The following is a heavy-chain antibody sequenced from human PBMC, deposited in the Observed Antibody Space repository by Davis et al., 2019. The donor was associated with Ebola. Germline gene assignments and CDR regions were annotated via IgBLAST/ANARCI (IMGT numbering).Heavy chain of an antibody. V-gene: IGHV4-30-2*01. CDR1: GGSISSGGYS. CDR2: IYHSGST. CDR3: ARGRYSYGYFDY. Sequence: MPSETLSLTCAVSGGSISSGGYSWSWIRQPPGKGLEWIGTIYHSGSTYYNPSLESRVTISLDTSKNQFSLKLSSVTAADTAVYYCARGRYSYGYFDYWGQGTLVTVSP. J-gene: IGHJ4*02. D-gene: IGHD5-18*01.